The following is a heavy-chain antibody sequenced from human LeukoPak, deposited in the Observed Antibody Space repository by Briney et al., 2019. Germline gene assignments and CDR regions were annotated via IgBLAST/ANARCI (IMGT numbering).Heavy chain of an antibody. J-gene: IGHJ4*02. CDR2: IKQDGSEK. D-gene: IGHD3-16*01. Sequence: GGSQPPSCAASAFTFGNNWMGWVRQARGKGMEWVANIKQDGSEKYYVDSVKDRFTISRDNAKNSLYLQMNSLRAEDTAVYYCARGGSYFPHWGQGTLVTVSS. CDR3: ARGGSYFPH. CDR1: AFTFGNNW. V-gene: IGHV3-7*01.